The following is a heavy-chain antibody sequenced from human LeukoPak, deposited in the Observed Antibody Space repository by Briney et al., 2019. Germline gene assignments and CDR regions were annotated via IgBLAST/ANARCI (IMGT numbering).Heavy chain of an antibody. J-gene: IGHJ4*02. CDR3: ALTSSGYYDSSGYYWDY. D-gene: IGHD3-22*01. V-gene: IGHV3-7*01. Sequence: GGSPRLSCAASGFTFSSYWMSWVRQAPGKGLEWVANIKQDGSEKYYVDSVKGRFTISRDNAKNSLYLQMNSLRAEDTAVYYCALTSSGYYDSSGYYWDYWGQGTLVTVSS. CDR1: GFTFSSYW. CDR2: IKQDGSEK.